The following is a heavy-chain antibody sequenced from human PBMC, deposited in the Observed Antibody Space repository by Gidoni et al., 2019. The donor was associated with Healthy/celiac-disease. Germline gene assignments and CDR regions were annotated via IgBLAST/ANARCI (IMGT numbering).Heavy chain of an antibody. D-gene: IGHD2-8*01. Sequence: QVQLVQSGAEVKKPWASVKVSCKASGYTFTGYYMHWVRQAPGQGLEWMGWINPNSGGTNYAQKFQGWVTMTRDTSISTAYMELSRLRSDDTAVYYCARDSGYCTNGVCYAGDYWGQGTLVTVSS. J-gene: IGHJ4*02. CDR3: ARDSGYCTNGVCYAGDY. CDR2: INPNSGGT. V-gene: IGHV1-2*04. CDR1: GYTFTGYY.